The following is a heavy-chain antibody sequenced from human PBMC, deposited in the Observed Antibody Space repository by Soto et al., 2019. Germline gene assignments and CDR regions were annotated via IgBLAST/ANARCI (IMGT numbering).Heavy chain of an antibody. CDR2: IDPSDSYT. D-gene: IGHD6-19*01. V-gene: IGHV5-10-1*01. CDR1: GYSFTSYW. J-gene: IGHJ4*02. Sequence: PGESLKISCKGSGYSFTSYWISWVRQMPGKGLEWMGRIDPSDSYTNYSPSFQGHVTISADKSISTAYLQWSSLKASDTAMYYCASHGDSSGWRSFDYWGQGALVTVSS. CDR3: ASHGDSSGWRSFDY.